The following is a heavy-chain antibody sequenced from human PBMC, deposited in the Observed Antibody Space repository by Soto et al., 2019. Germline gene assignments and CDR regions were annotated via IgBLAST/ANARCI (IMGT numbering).Heavy chain of an antibody. D-gene: IGHD2-15*01. CDR2: INPISGGT. CDR3: ARDSGYCSGGSCYSFDY. J-gene: IGHJ4*02. CDR1: GYTFTVYY. Sequence: ASVKVSCKASGYTFTVYYMHSVRQAPGQKLEWMGWINPISGGTTCAQKFQGWVTMTRDTCISTAYMELRRLRSDDTAVYCCARDSGYCSGGSCYSFDYWGQGTLVTVSS. V-gene: IGHV1-2*04.